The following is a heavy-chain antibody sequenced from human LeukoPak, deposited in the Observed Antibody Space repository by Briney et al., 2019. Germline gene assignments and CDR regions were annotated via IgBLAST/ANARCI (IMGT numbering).Heavy chain of an antibody. Sequence: SETLSLTCTVSGGSISSYYWSWIRQPPGKGLEWIGYIYYSGSTNYNPSLKSRVTISVDTSKNQFSLKLSSVTAADTAVYYCARNAWGYCSGGSCYGWFDPWGQGTLVTVSS. D-gene: IGHD2-15*01. J-gene: IGHJ5*02. CDR1: GGSISSYY. CDR3: ARNAWGYCSGGSCYGWFDP. CDR2: IYYSGST. V-gene: IGHV4-59*01.